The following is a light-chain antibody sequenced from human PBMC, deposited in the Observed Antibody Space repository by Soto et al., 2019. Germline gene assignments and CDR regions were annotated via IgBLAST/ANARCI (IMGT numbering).Light chain of an antibody. CDR2: RDN. CDR3: SAWDDNIYGPV. J-gene: IGLJ2*01. CDR1: SSDIGSNP. V-gene: IGLV1-44*01. Sequence: QSVLTQPPSASGTPGQRVAISCSGGSSDIGSNPVNWYLHLPGAAPNLLIYRDNQRPSGVPDRFSGSNSGTSASLTISELQSEDEADYFCSAWDDNIYGPVFGGGTKVTVL.